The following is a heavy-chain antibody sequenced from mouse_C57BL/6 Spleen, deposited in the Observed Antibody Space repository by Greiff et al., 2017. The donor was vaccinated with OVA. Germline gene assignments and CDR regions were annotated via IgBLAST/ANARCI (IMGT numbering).Heavy chain of an antibody. Sequence: EVMLVESGGGLVKPGGSLKLSCAASGFTFSSYAMSWVRQTPEKRLEWVATISDGGSYTYYPDNVTGRFTISRDNAKNNLYLQMSHLKSEDTARYYCARERYYGSSGYFDVWGTGTTVTVSS. V-gene: IGHV5-4*01. D-gene: IGHD1-1*01. CDR3: ARERYYGSSGYFDV. CDR2: ISDGGSYT. CDR1: GFTFSSYA. J-gene: IGHJ1*03.